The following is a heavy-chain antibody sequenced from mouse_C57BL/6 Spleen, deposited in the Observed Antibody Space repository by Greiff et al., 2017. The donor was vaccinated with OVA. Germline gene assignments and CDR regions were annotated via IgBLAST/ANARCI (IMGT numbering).Heavy chain of an antibody. J-gene: IGHJ2*01. CDR2: ISYDGSN. V-gene: IGHV3-6*01. Sequence: EVQLQESGPGLVKPSQSLSLTCSVTGYSITSGYYWNWIRQFPGNKLEWMGYISYDGSNNYNPSLKNRISITRDTSKNQFFLKLNSVTTEDTATYYCARGKGLTFDYWGQGTTLTVSS. D-gene: IGHD3-1*01. CDR3: ARGKGLTFDY. CDR1: GYSITSGYY.